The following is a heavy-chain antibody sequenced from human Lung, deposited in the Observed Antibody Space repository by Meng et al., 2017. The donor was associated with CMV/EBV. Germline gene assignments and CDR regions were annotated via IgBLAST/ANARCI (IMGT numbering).Heavy chain of an antibody. V-gene: IGHV3-30*02. CDR2: IRHDGSNK. CDR1: GFTFDTYG. D-gene: IGHD3-16*01. CDR3: AKDQLLFGGPNAYCDD. J-gene: IGHJ4*02. Sequence: GGSLRLSCAASGFTFDTYGMHWVRQAPGKRLEWVAFIRHDGSNKFYGDSVKGRFTISRDNSKNTLYLQMNSLRAEETAMYYCAKDQLLFGGPNAYCDDWGQGTLVTVSS.